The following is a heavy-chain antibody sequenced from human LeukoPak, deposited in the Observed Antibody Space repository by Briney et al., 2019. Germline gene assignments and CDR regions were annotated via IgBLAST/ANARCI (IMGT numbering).Heavy chain of an antibody. J-gene: IGHJ3*02. CDR1: GGSISSYY. V-gene: IGHV4-4*07. Sequence: SETLSLTCTVSGGSISSYYWSWIRRPAGKGLEWIGRIYTSGSTNYNPSLKSRVTMSVDTSKNQFSLKLSSVTAADTAVYYCARGAIPPYCSGGSCGAFDIWGQGTMVTVSS. D-gene: IGHD2-15*01. CDR3: ARGAIPPYCSGGSCGAFDI. CDR2: IYTSGST.